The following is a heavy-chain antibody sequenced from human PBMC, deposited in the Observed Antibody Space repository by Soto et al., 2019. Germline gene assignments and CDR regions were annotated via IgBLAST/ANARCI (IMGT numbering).Heavy chain of an antibody. CDR2: IYYSGST. CDR3: AREFAGNSMVRGVRDNWFDP. D-gene: IGHD3-10*01. J-gene: IGHJ5*02. Sequence: QVQLQESGPGLVKPSQTLSLTCTVSGGSISSGGYYWSWIRQNPGKGLEWIGYIYYSGSTYYNPSLKSRVTISVDTSKNQFSLKLSSVTAADTAVYYCAREFAGNSMVRGVRDNWFDPWGQGTLVTVSS. CDR1: GGSISSGGYY. V-gene: IGHV4-31*03.